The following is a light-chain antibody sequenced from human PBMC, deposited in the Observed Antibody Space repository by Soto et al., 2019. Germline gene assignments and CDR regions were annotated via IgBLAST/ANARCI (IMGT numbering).Light chain of an antibody. CDR2: DTS. CDR1: QSASSY. Sequence: EVVLTQSPATLSLSPGERATLSCRASQSASSYLAWYQQKPGQAPRLLIYDTSNRATGIPARFSGSGSGTDFTLTISSLEPEDFAVYYCQQRSNWPPAWTFGQGTKVDI. J-gene: IGKJ1*01. CDR3: QQRSNWPPAWT. V-gene: IGKV3-11*01.